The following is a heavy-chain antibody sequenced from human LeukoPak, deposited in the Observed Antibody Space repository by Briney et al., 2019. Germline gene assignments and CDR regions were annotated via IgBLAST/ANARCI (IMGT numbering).Heavy chain of an antibody. J-gene: IGHJ2*01. Sequence: SETLSLTCTVSGGSISSSSYFWGWIRQPPGKGLEWIGSIYYSGSTCYNPSLKSRVTMSVDTSKNQFSLKLSSVTAADTAVYYCARQDYYDTGTWYFDLWGRGTLVTVSS. V-gene: IGHV4-39*07. CDR3: ARQDYYDTGTWYFDL. D-gene: IGHD3-22*01. CDR1: GGSISSSSYF. CDR2: IYYSGST.